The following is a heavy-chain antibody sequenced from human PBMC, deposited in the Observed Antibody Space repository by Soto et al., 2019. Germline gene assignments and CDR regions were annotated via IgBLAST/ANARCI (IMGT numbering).Heavy chain of an antibody. V-gene: IGHV1-46*03. CDR3: ARVMLLAECCSAPGWGVAAIDH. Sequence: ASVKVSCKASGYTFTSYYMHWVRQAPGQGLEWMGIINPSGGSTSYARKFQGRVTMTRDTSTSTVYMELSSLRSEDTAVYYCARVMLLAECCSAPGWGVAAIDHCDHGTMVT. J-gene: IGHJ3*01. CDR2: INPSGGST. D-gene: IGHD6-6*01. CDR1: GYTFTSYY.